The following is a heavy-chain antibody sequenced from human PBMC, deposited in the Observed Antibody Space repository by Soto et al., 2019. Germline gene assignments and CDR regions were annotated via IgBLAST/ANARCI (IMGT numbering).Heavy chain of an antibody. CDR3: ARDRSSSWYNGTFYFDS. D-gene: IGHD6-19*01. J-gene: IGHJ4*02. Sequence: QVQLVQSGAEVRKPGSSVKVSCKASGGTFTTYDISWVRQAPGQGLEWMGGIIPLFDATKYAQKFQGRVTITADKTTGTDYMELSSLRSEDTAMYYFARDRSSSWYNGTFYFDSWGQGTLVTVSS. CDR2: IIPLFDAT. V-gene: IGHV1-69*06. CDR1: GGTFTTYD.